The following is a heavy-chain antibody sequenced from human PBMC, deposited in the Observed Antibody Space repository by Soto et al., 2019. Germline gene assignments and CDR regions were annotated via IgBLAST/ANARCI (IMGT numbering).Heavy chain of an antibody. CDR3: ARSPYSVSYLGYFDY. Sequence: QVQLVESGGGVVQPGRSLRLSCAASGFTFSSYGMHWVRQAPGKGLEWVAGISYDGSNKYYADSVKGRFTISRDNSKNTLYLQMNSLRAEDTAVYYCARSPYSVSYLGYFDYWGQGTLVTVSS. J-gene: IGHJ4*02. D-gene: IGHD1-26*01. CDR1: GFTFSSYG. V-gene: IGHV3-30*03. CDR2: ISYDGSNK.